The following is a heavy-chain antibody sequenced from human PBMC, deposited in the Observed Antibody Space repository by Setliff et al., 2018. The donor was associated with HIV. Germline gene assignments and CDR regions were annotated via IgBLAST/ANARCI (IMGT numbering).Heavy chain of an antibody. CDR1: GYSISSDYF. J-gene: IGHJ3*01. Sequence: SETLSLTCAVSGYSISSDYFWGWIRQSPGKGLEWIGSFYQSGNIYYNPSLKSRVTISVDTSKNQFSLRLTSVTAADTAIYYCARGGRSWFQNFHGAFDVWGQGTMVTVSS. CDR3: ARGGRSWFQNFHGAFDV. V-gene: IGHV4-38-2*01. CDR2: FYQSGNI. D-gene: IGHD3-16*01.